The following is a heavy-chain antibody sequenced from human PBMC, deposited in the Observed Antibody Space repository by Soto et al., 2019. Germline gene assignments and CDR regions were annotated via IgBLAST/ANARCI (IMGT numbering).Heavy chain of an antibody. CDR2: ISGSGGST. V-gene: IGHV3-23*01. Sequence: GGSLRLSCAASGFTFSSYAMSWVRQAPGKGLEWVSAISGSGGSTYYADSVKGRFTISRDNSKNTLYLKMNSLRAEDTAVYYCAKWVEWLLFGDYGMDVWGQGTTVTVSS. J-gene: IGHJ6*02. CDR1: GFTFSSYA. CDR3: AKWVEWLLFGDYGMDV. D-gene: IGHD3-3*01.